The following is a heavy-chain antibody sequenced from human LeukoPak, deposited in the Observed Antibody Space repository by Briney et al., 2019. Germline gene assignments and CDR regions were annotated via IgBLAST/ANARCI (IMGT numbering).Heavy chain of an antibody. CDR2: ISSTGGDI. CDR3: ARDLPTGTYRAYFDN. Sequence: PGGFLRLSCAGSGFIFSNYEMNWVRQAPGKGLEWVSYISSTGGDIYYADPVKGRFTISRDNAEKSVYLQMNSLRAEDTAVYYCARDLPTGTYRAYFDNWGQGTLVTVSS. CDR1: GFIFSNYE. V-gene: IGHV3-48*03. J-gene: IGHJ4*02. D-gene: IGHD1-26*01.